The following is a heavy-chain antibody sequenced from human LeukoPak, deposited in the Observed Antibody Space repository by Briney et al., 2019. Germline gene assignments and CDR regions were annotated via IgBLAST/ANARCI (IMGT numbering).Heavy chain of an antibody. V-gene: IGHV3-33*01. CDR1: GFTFSNYG. CDR3: ARDYYSAYSDSSGYFDY. CDR2: IWYDGSNR. J-gene: IGHJ4*02. D-gene: IGHD3-22*01. Sequence: GGSLRLSCAASGFTFSNYGMHWVRQAPDKGLAWVAVIWYDGSNRFYAESVTGRFTISRDSSKNTLSLRMDNLRAEDTALYYCARDYYSAYSDSSGYFDYWGQGTLVTVSS.